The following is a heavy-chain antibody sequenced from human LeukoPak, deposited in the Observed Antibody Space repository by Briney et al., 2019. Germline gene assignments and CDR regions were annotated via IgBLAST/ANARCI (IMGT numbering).Heavy chain of an antibody. CDR2: IREDGSDK. D-gene: IGHD5-18*01. J-gene: IGHJ4*02. CDR1: GFIFSNYW. V-gene: IGHV3-7*01. Sequence: GGSLRLSCEASGFIFSNYWMAWVRQAPGKGLEWVANIREDGSDKNYVESMKGRYTISRDNAQNSLYLQMNRLGVEDTAVYYCARDAGYGYDRFDYWGQGTQVTVSS. CDR3: ARDAGYGYDRFDY.